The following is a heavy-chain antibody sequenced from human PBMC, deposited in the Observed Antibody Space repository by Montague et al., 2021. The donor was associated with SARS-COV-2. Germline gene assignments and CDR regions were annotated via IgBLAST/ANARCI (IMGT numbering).Heavy chain of an antibody. CDR1: GDSISYFY. J-gene: IGHJ4*02. V-gene: IGHV4-4*07. CDR2: ISPSGST. Sequence: SETLSLTCTVSGDSISYFYWNWIRQPAGKGLEWIGQISPSGSTNYNPSLNSRVTMSVDTSKNQFSLRLSSVTAADTAVYCCARDVVASYGSFDYWGQGTLVTVSS. CDR3: ARDVVASYGSFDY. D-gene: IGHD2-15*01.